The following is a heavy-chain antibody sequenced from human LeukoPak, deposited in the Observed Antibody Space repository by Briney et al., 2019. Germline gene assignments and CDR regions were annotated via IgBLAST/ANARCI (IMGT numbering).Heavy chain of an antibody. J-gene: IGHJ4*02. CDR1: GFTVSSNY. D-gene: IGHD5-24*01. Sequence: GGFLRLSCAASGFTVSSNYMSWVRQAPGKGLEWVSVIYSGGSTYYADSVKGRFTISRDNSKNTLYLQMNSLRAEDTAVYYCARAPRSRGGYQPLDYWGQGTLVTVSS. CDR2: IYSGGST. V-gene: IGHV3-66*01. CDR3: ARAPRSRGGYQPLDY.